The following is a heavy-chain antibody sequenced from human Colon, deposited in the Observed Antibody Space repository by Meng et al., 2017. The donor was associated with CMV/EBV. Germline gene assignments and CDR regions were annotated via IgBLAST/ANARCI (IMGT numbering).Heavy chain of an antibody. Sequence: QVQTQHGGAGMLKPSETLSLTCAVYGWSFSGFYLSWVRQPPGKGLEWIGEINHSGSTNYNPSLKSRVTISVDTSKNQFSLKLSSVTAADTAVYYCARGLYGSGRHQIDYWGQGTLVTVSS. CDR3: ARGLYGSGRHQIDY. CDR1: GWSFSGFY. CDR2: INHSGST. V-gene: IGHV4-34*02. J-gene: IGHJ4*02. D-gene: IGHD3-10*01.